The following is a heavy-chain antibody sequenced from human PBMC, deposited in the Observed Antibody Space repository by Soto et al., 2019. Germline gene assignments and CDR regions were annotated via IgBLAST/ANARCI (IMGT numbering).Heavy chain of an antibody. CDR3: ARTEWLLAYYYYGMDV. Sequence: SVKVSCKASGGTFSSYAISWVRQAPGQGLEWMGGIIPIFGTANYAQKIQGRVTITADESTSTAYMELSSLRSEDTAVYYCARTEWLLAYYYYGMDVWGQGTTVTVSS. D-gene: IGHD3-3*01. J-gene: IGHJ6*02. V-gene: IGHV1-69*13. CDR1: GGTFSSYA. CDR2: IIPIFGTA.